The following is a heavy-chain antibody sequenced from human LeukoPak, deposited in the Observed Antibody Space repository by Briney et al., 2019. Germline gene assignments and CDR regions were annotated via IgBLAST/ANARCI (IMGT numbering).Heavy chain of an antibody. D-gene: IGHD3-10*01. V-gene: IGHV1-2*02. CDR1: GYTFTDYY. Sequence: RASVKVSCKASGYTFTDYYIHWVRQAPGQGLEWMGWINPNSAGTKYAQKFQGRVTMTTDTSTSTAYMELRSLRSDDTAVYYCARDDRIRYYGSGSLAFDIWGQGTMVTVSS. J-gene: IGHJ3*02. CDR3: ARDDRIRYYGSGSLAFDI. CDR2: INPNSAGT.